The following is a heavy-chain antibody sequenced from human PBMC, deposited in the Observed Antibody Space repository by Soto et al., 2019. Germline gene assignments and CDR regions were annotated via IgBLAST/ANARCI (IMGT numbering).Heavy chain of an antibody. CDR2: ISSSSSTI. Sequence: GGSLRLSCAASGFTFSSYSMNWVRQAPGKGLEWVSYISSSSSTICYADSVKGRFTISRDNAKNSLYLQMNSLRAEDTALYYCAKDSTLGGWGGMGVWGQGTTVTVSS. CDR3: AKDSTLGGWGGMGV. V-gene: IGHV3-48*01. J-gene: IGHJ6*02. CDR1: GFTFSSYS. D-gene: IGHD3-16*01.